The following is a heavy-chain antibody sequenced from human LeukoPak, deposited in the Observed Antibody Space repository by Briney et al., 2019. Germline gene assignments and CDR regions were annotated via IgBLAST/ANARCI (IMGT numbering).Heavy chain of an antibody. CDR3: ASRGTNGEQYYYYGMDV. Sequence: SETLSLTCAVYGGSFSGYYWSWIRQPPGKGLKWIGEINHSGSTNYNPSLKSRVTISVDTSKNQFSLKLTSVTAADTAVYYCASRGTNGEQYYYYGMDVWGQGTTVTVSS. CDR2: INHSGST. CDR1: GGSFSGYY. D-gene: IGHD2-8*01. V-gene: IGHV4-34*01. J-gene: IGHJ6*02.